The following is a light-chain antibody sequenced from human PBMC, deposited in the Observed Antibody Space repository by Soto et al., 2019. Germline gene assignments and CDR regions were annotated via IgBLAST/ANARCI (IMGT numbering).Light chain of an antibody. V-gene: IGKV1-33*01. CDR1: QDIRYY. CDR3: QQYDNLPIT. J-gene: IGKJ5*01. Sequence: DIQNAQFSSSPSSSVGDKVTITCQASQDIRYYLNWYQHKPGKAPKLLIYDASTLETGVPSRFSGSGSGTDFTFVISSLQPEDIATYYCQQYDNLPITFGQGTRLEIK. CDR2: DAS.